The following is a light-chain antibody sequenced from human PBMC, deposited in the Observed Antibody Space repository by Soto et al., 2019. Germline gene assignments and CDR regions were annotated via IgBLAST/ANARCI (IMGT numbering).Light chain of an antibody. CDR3: QHHIHWPPLT. Sequence: EIVLTQSPVTLSLSPGAGAILSSRASHFIGNSLAWYQQRPGQAPRLLIHDASDRATDIPRRFSGSGSATDFTLTISSLEPEDFAGYYCQHHIHWPPLTFGQGTRLDIK. V-gene: IGKV3-11*01. CDR1: HFIGNS. CDR2: DAS. J-gene: IGKJ5*01.